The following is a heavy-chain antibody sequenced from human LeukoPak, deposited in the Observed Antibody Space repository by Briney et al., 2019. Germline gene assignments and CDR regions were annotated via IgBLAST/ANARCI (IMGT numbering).Heavy chain of an antibody. CDR1: GYTFTSYD. Sequence: ASVKVSCKASGYTFTSYDINWVRQATGLGLEWTGWMNPNSGNTGYAQKFQGRVTMTRNTSISTAYMELSSLRSEDTAVYYCARAPTRYSSSRYPHGFDPWGQGTLVTVSS. J-gene: IGHJ5*02. V-gene: IGHV1-8*01. CDR2: MNPNSGNT. D-gene: IGHD6-13*01. CDR3: ARAPTRYSSSRYPHGFDP.